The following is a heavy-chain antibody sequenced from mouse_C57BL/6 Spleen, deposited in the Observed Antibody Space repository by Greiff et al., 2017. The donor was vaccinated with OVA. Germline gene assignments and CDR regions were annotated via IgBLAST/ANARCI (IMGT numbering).Heavy chain of an antibody. J-gene: IGHJ1*03. CDR2: IRSKSNNYAT. CDR1: GFSFNTYA. CDR3: VRESSYWYFDV. D-gene: IGHD1-1*01. V-gene: IGHV10-1*01. Sequence: EVMLVESGGGLVQPKGSLKLSCAASGFSFNTYAMNWVRQAPGKGLEWVARIRSKSNNYATYYADSVKDRFTISRDDSESMLYLQMNNLKTEDTAMYYCVRESSYWYFDVWGTGTTVTVSS.